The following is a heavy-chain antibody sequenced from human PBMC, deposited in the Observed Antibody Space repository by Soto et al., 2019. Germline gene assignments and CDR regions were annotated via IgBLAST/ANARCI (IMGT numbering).Heavy chain of an antibody. D-gene: IGHD4-17*01. V-gene: IGHV3-30-3*01. CDR3: ATYDYGDNNF. CDR2: ISYDGNNQ. J-gene: IGHJ4*02. Sequence: PGGSLRLSCAASGFTFSKYAVQWVRQAPGKGLEWVALISYDGNNQFYADSVKGRFTISGDNSRNTLYLQMGSLRPEDTAIYYCATYDYGDNNFWGQGTLVTVS. CDR1: GFTFSKYA.